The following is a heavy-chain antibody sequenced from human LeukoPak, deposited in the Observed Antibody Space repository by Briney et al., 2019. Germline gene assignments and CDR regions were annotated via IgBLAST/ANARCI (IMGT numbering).Heavy chain of an antibody. Sequence: PGGSLRLSCAASGFTFSSYWMSWVRQAPGKGLEWVSYISSSGSTIYYADSVKGRFTISRDNAKNSLYLQMNSLRAEDTAVYYCARIGREDCGGDCYPLYDAFDIWGQGTMVTVSS. V-gene: IGHV3-48*04. CDR2: ISSSGSTI. J-gene: IGHJ3*02. CDR3: ARIGREDCGGDCYPLYDAFDI. CDR1: GFTFSSYW. D-gene: IGHD2-21*02.